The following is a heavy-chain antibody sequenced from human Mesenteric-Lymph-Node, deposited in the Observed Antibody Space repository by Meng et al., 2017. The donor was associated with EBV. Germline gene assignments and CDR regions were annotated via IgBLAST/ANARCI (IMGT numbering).Heavy chain of an antibody. CDR2: IFHTGST. Sequence: QVQLQGSGPGLVKPSGTLSRTCAVSGGSISSTKWWGWVRQPPGKGLEWIGEIFHTGSTNYNPSLKSRLTMSVDKSKNQLSLKLTSVTAADTAVYYCATVGDYGDYVGLDNWGQGTLVTVSS. J-gene: IGHJ4*02. D-gene: IGHD4-17*01. V-gene: IGHV4-4*02. CDR3: ATVGDYGDYVGLDN. CDR1: GGSISSTKW.